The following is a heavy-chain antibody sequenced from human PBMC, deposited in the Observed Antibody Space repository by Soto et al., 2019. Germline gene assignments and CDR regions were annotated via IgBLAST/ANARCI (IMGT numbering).Heavy chain of an antibody. CDR3: ARNSYACRGLLP. V-gene: IGHV6-1*01. CDR1: GDSGSTNSAT. D-gene: IGHD3-22*01. CDR2: TYYRSKWYN. J-gene: IGHJ5*02. Sequence: SQTLSLTCAMSGDSGSTNSATWDWIRQSPSRGLEWLGRTYYRSKWYNDYAVSVKGRITINPDTSNTLLSLQLTSVPPYYTFFFSCARNSYACRGLLPWGQAPLFT.